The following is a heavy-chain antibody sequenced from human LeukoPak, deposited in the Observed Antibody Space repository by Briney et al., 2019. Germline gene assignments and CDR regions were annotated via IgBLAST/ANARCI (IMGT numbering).Heavy chain of an antibody. D-gene: IGHD1-26*01. J-gene: IGHJ3*02. V-gene: IGHV3-7*01. CDR1: VFSFNFFW. CDR2: IKEDGTEK. CDR3: ARDSDKCRGCAFDI. Sequence: GGSLRLSCAVSVFSFNFFWMSWVRQAPGKGLEWVANIKEDGTEKHYVASVKGRFTISRDNGKKSLYLEMNRLRGEDTAVYYCARDSDKCRGCAFDIWGQGAMVTASS.